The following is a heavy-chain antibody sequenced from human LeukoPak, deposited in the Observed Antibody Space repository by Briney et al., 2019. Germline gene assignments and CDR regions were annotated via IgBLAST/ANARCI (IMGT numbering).Heavy chain of an antibody. CDR3: ARNYYYDSSGYPMEDY. J-gene: IGHJ4*02. V-gene: IGHV4-38-2*02. CDR2: IHHSGST. Sequence: SETLSLTCTVSGYSISSGYYWGWIRQPPGKGLEWIATIHHSGSTYYRPSLKSRVTVSVDTSKNNFSLKLTSVTATDTAVYYCARNYYYDSSGYPMEDYWGQGTLVTVSS. D-gene: IGHD3-22*01. CDR1: GYSISSGYY.